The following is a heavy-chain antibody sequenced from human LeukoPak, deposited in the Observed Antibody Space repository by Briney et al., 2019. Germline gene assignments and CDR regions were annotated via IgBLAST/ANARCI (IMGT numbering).Heavy chain of an antibody. CDR2: IKQDGSLN. V-gene: IGHV3-7*01. D-gene: IGHD1-1*01. J-gene: IGHJ5*02. CDR3: AKVLERRSYNWFDP. CDR1: GFTFSTYW. Sequence: GGSLRLSCAASGFTFSTYWMTWVRQAPGKGLEWVADIKQDGSLNFYVDSVKSRFTISRDNAKNSLYLQMNSLRVEDTAVYYCAKVLERRSYNWFDPWGQGTLVTVSS.